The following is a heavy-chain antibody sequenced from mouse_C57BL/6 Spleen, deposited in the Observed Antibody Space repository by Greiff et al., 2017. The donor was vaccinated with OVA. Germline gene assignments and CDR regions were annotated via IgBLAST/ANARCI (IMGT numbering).Heavy chain of an antibody. D-gene: IGHD1-1*01. V-gene: IGHV1-26*01. Sequence: EVQLQQSGPELVKPGASVKISCKASGYTFTDYYMNWVKQSHGKSLEWIGDINPNNGGTSYNQKFKGKATLTVDKSSSTAYMELRSLTSEDSAVYYCARRDTTVVATYYFDYWGQGTTLTVSS. CDR3: ARRDTTVVATYYFDY. CDR1: GYTFTDYY. CDR2: INPNNGGT. J-gene: IGHJ2*01.